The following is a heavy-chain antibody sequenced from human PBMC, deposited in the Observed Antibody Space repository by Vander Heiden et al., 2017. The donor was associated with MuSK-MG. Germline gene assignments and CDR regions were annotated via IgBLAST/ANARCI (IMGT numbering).Heavy chain of an antibody. CDR3: ARVCYDSSGYADWFDP. V-gene: IGHV4-34*01. J-gene: IGHJ5*02. CDR2: INHSGST. Sequence: WGAGLLKPSETLSLTCAVYGGSFSGYYWSWIRQPPGKGLEWIGEINHSGSTNYNPSLKSRVTISVDTSKNQFSLKLSSVTAAETAVYYCARVCYDSSGYADWFDPWGQGTMVTVYS. D-gene: IGHD3-22*01. CDR1: GGSFSGYY.